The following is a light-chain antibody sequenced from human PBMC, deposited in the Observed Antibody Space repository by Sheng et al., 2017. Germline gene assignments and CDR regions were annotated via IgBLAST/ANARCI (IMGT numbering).Light chain of an antibody. CDR2: DVN. CDR3: CSYAGSYTYV. Sequence: QSALTQPRSVSGSPGQSVTISCAGTTSDVGAHTYVSWYQHHPGIAPKLLLYDVNKRASGVPNRFSGSKSGSTASLTISGLQAEDEADYHCCSYAGSYTYVFGTGTKVTV. J-gene: IGLJ1*01. CDR1: TSDVGAHTY. V-gene: IGLV2-11*01.